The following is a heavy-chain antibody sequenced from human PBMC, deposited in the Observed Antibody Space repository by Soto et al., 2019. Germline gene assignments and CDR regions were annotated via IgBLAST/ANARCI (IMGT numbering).Heavy chain of an antibody. CDR2: ISSSSSYI. CDR3: ARGGMGRLSITGTPQFDP. CDR1: GFTFSSYS. V-gene: IGHV3-21*01. Sequence: EVQLVESGGGLVKPGGSLRLSCAASGFTFSSYSMNWVRQAPGKGLEWVSSISSSSSYIYYADSVKGRSTISRDNAKNSLYLQMNSLRAEDTAVYYCARGGMGRLSITGTPQFDPWGQGTLVTVSS. J-gene: IGHJ5*02. D-gene: IGHD1-20*01.